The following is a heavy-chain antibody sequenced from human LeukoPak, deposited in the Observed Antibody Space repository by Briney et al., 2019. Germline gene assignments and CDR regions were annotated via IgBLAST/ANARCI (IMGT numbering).Heavy chain of an antibody. CDR1: GFTFSTYS. D-gene: IGHD6-6*01. CDR2: ISSSSSTI. Sequence: PGGSLRLSCAASGFTFSTYSMNWVRQAPGKGLEWFSYISSSSSTIYYADSVKGRFTISRDNAKNSLYLQMNSLSADDTAVYYCAGGASEYSSSGDFACWGQGTLVTVSS. V-gene: IGHV3-48*01. J-gene: IGHJ4*02. CDR3: AGGASEYSSSGDFAC.